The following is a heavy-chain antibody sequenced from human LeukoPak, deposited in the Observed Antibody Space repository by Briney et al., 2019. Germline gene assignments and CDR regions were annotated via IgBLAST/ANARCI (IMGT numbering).Heavy chain of an antibody. Sequence: GGSLRLSCAASGFTFSSYAMSWVRQAPGKGLEWVSAISGSGGSTYYADSVKGRFTISRDNSRNTLYLQMNSLRAEDTAVYYCAKDRRYCSSTSCYGGYYYYYYMDVWGKGTTVTVSS. D-gene: IGHD2-2*01. J-gene: IGHJ6*03. CDR2: ISGSGGST. V-gene: IGHV3-23*01. CDR1: GFTFSSYA. CDR3: AKDRRYCSSTSCYGGYYYYYYMDV.